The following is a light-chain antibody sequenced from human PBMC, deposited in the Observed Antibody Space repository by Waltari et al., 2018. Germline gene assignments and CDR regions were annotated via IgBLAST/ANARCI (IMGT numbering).Light chain of an antibody. CDR1: SLRRYY. Sequence: SSDLTQDPAVSVALGQTVRLTCHGDSLRRYYATWYQQKPGQDPVLVIFGQNKRTSGSPDRRSGASSMNTASVTITGAQAEDEADYDCSCRDNSDFRHVFGTGTKVTV. J-gene: IGLJ1*01. CDR3: SCRDNSDFRHV. CDR2: GQN. V-gene: IGLV3-19*01.